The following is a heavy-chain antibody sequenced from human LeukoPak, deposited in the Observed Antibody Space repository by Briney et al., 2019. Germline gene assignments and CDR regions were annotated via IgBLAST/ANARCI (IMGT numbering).Heavy chain of an antibody. Sequence: SETLSLTCTVSGGSISSSSYYWGWIRQPPGKGLEWIGSIYYSGSTYYNPSLKGRVTISVDTSKNQFSLKLSSVTAADTAVYYCARLPTFVNWFDPWGQGTLVTVSS. CDR2: IYYSGST. J-gene: IGHJ5*02. D-gene: IGHD3-10*02. V-gene: IGHV4-39*01. CDR3: ARLPTFVNWFDP. CDR1: GGSISSSSYY.